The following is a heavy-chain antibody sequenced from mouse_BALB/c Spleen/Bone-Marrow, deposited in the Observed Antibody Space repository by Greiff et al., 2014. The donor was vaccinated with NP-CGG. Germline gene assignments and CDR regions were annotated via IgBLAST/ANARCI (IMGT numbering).Heavy chain of an antibody. CDR3: ARSYGNYWYFDV. Sequence: EVQLQQSGPELVKPGASMKISCKASGYSFTGYTMNWVKQSHGKNLERIGLINPYNGGTSYNQKFKGKATLTVDKSSSTAYMELLSLTSEDSAVYYCARSYGNYWYFDVWGAGTTVTVSS. J-gene: IGHJ1*01. CDR2: INPYNGGT. CDR1: GYSFTGYT. D-gene: IGHD2-1*01. V-gene: IGHV1-18*01.